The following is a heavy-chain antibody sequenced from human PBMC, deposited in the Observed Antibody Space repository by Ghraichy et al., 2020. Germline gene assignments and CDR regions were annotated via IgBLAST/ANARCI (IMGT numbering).Heavy chain of an antibody. CDR2: IYYSGST. CDR1: GGSISSYY. CDR3: ARHFLGRDYVWGSHQTFDI. D-gene: IGHD3-16*01. J-gene: IGHJ3*02. V-gene: IGHV4-59*08. Sequence: SETLSLTCTVSGGSISSYYWSWIRQPPGKGLEWIGYIYYSGSTNYNPSLKSRVTISVDTSKNQFSLKLSSVTAADTAVYYCARHFLGRDYVWGSHQTFDIWGQGTMVTVSS.